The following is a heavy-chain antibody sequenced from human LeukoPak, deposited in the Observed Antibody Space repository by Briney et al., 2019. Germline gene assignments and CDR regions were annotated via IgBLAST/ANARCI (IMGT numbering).Heavy chain of an antibody. D-gene: IGHD3-10*01. J-gene: IGHJ4*02. CDR1: GFTFSSYS. V-gene: IGHV3-48*01. Sequence: GGSLRLSCAASGFTFSSYSMNWVRQAPGKGLEWVSYISSSSSTIYYADSVKGRFTISRDNAKNSLYLQMNSLGAEDTAVYYCAREGQWFGELLYPGYYFDYWGQGTLVTVSS. CDR2: ISSSSSTI. CDR3: AREGQWFGELLYPGYYFDY.